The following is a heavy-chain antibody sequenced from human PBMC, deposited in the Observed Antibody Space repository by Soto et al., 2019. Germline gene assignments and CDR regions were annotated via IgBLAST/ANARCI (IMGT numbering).Heavy chain of an antibody. CDR1: GGTFSSYA. V-gene: IGHV1-69*13. J-gene: IGHJ6*02. CDR3: ARDPDYYDSSGYA. D-gene: IGHD3-22*01. CDR2: IIPIFGTA. Sequence: SVKVSCKASGGTFSSYAISWVRQAPGQGLEWMGGIIPIFGTANYAQKFQGRVTITADESTSTAYMELSSLRSEDTAVYYCARDPDYYDSSGYAWGQGTKVTVSS.